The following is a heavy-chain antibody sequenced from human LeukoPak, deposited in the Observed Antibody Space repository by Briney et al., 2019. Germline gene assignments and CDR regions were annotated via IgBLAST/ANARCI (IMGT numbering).Heavy chain of an antibody. J-gene: IGHJ4*02. Sequence: GGSLRLSCAASGFTFSNAWMSWVRQAPGKGLEWVGRIKSKTDGGTTDYAAPVKGRFTISRDDSKNTLYLQMNSLKTEDTAVYYCTTDQPAAGRGGFDYWGQGTLVTVSS. CDR2: IKSKTDGGTT. CDR3: TTDQPAAGRGGFDY. D-gene: IGHD6-13*01. CDR1: GFTFSNAW. V-gene: IGHV3-15*01.